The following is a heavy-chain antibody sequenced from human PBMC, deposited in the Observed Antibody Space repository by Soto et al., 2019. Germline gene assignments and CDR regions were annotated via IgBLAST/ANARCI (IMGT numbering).Heavy chain of an antibody. D-gene: IGHD2-21*01. V-gene: IGHV1-46*01. Sequence: ASVKVSCKASGDTFTTNYLHWVRQAPGQGLEWMGRINPNNGATLYAQEFQGRLILTTDTSTSTVYMELNSVKSEDSAVYYCASRVLCDMDVWGQGTTVTVSS. J-gene: IGHJ6*02. CDR2: INPNNGAT. CDR1: GDTFTTNY. CDR3: ASRVLCDMDV.